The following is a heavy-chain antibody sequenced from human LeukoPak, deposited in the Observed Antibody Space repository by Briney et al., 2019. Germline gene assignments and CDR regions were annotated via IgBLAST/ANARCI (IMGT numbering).Heavy chain of an antibody. J-gene: IGHJ5*02. CDR1: GGSFSGYY. CDR3: ARGWIHNWFDP. Sequence: SETLSLTCAVYGGSFSGYYWSWIRQPPGKGLEWIGEINHSGSTNYNPSLKSRVTISVDTSKNQSSLKLSSVTAADTAVYYCARGWIHNWFDPWGQGTLVTVSS. CDR2: INHSGST. V-gene: IGHV4-34*01. D-gene: IGHD2-2*03.